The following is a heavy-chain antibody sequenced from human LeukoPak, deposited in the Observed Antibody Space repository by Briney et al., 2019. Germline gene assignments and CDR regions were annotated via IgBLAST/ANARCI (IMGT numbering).Heavy chain of an antibody. CDR1: GFTFSSYA. V-gene: IGHV3-20*04. CDR3: ARDFGELPTFDY. CDR2: INWNGGST. Sequence: GGSLRLSCAASGFTFSSYAMSWVRQAPGKGLEWVSGINWNGGSTGYADSVKGRFTISRDNAKNSLYLQMNSLRAEDTALYYCARDFGELPTFDYWGQGTLVTVSS. D-gene: IGHD1-26*01. J-gene: IGHJ4*02.